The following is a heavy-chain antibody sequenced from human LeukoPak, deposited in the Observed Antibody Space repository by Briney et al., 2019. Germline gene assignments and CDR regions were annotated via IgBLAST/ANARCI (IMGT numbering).Heavy chain of an antibody. CDR2: IYYTGSA. CDR1: GASVSSGTYY. D-gene: IGHD2/OR15-2a*01. CDR3: ARAGGDYFNWFNP. J-gene: IGHJ5*02. V-gene: IGHV4-61*01. Sequence: SETLSLICTVSGASVSSGTYYWSWIRQPPGKGLEWIGYIYYTGSATYSPSLKSRVTISVDTSKNQFSLKLSSVTAADTAVYYCARAGGDYFNWFNPWGQGTLVTVSS.